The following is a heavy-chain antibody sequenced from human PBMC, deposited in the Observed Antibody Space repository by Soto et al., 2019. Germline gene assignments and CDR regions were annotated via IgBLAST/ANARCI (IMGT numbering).Heavy chain of an antibody. CDR3: AKGLYPYLLAVAGNHFDY. CDR1: GFTFSSYA. CDR2: ISGSGGST. J-gene: IGHJ4*02. Sequence: GGSLRLSCAASGFTFSSYAMSWVRQAPGKGLEWVSAISGSGGSTYYADSVKGRFTISRDNSKNTLYLQMNSLRAEDTAVYYCAKGLYPYLLAVAGNHFDYWGQGTLVTVSS. V-gene: IGHV3-23*01. D-gene: IGHD6-19*01.